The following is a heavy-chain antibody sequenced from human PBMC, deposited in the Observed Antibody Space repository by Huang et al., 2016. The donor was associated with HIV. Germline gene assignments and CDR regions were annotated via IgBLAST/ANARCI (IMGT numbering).Heavy chain of an antibody. V-gene: IGHV4-39*01. CDR1: GGSISSRSYY. CDR3: AIHERWAMVRGVPQWGFDY. CDR2: IYYSGST. Sequence: QLQLQESGPGLVKPSETLSLTCTVSGGSISSRSYYWGWIRQPPGQGLEWIGTIYYSGSTYCHPALKDRVTISVDTSKNPFSLKLSSVTVADTAVYYCAIHERWAMVRGVPQWGFDYWGQGTLVTVSS. D-gene: IGHD3-10*01. J-gene: IGHJ4*02.